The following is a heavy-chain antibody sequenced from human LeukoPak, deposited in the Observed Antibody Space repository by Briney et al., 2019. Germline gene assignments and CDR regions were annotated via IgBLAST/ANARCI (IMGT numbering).Heavy chain of an antibody. V-gene: IGHV1-18*01. CDR3: ARALVVPAPEDYFDY. J-gene: IGHJ4*02. CDR1: GYTFTSYG. CDR2: ISAYNGNT. Sequence: ASVKVSCQASGYTFTSYGISWVRQAPGQGLEWMGGISAYNGNTNYAQKLQGRVTMTTDTSTSTAYMELRSLRSDDTAVYYCARALVVPAPEDYFDYWGQGTLVTVSS. D-gene: IGHD2-2*01.